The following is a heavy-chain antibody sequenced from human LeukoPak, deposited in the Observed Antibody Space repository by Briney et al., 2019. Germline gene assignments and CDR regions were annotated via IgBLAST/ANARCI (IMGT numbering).Heavy chain of an antibody. D-gene: IGHD2-15*01. J-gene: IGHJ6*02. CDR1: GFTFSSYA. CDR3: ARASLGYCSGGSCYSYYYYYGMDV. V-gene: IGHV3-23*01. CDR2: ISGSGGST. Sequence: GGSLRLSCAASGFTFSSYAMSWVRQAPGKGLEWVSAISGSGGSTYYADSVKGRFTISRDNSKNALYLQMNSLRAEDTAVYYCARASLGYCSGGSCYSYYYYYGMDVWGQGTTVTVSS.